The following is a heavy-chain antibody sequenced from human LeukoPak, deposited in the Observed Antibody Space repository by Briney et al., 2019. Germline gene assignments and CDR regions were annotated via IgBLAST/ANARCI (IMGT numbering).Heavy chain of an antibody. Sequence: SQTLSLTCAVSGGSISIGGYSWSWIRQPPGKGLEWIGYIYHSGSTYYNPSLKSRVTISVDRSKNQFSLKLSSVTAADTAVYYCARLVVSAAFDIWGQGTMVTVSS. D-gene: IGHD3-22*01. V-gene: IGHV4-30-2*01. CDR3: ARLVVSAAFDI. J-gene: IGHJ3*02. CDR2: IYHSGST. CDR1: GGSISIGGYS.